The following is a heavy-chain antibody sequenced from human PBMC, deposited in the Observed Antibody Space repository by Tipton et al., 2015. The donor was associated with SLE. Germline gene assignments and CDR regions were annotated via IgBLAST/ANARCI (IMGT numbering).Heavy chain of an antibody. CDR2: ISAYNGNT. D-gene: IGHD4-17*01. CDR3: ATTVTTDAFDI. CDR1: GGTFSSYA. J-gene: IGHJ3*02. Sequence: QSGAEVKKPGSSVKVSCKASGGTFSSYAISWVRQAPGQGLEWMGWISAYNGNTNYAQKLQGRVTMTTDTSTSTAYMELRSLRSDDTAVYYCATTVTTDAFDIWGQGTMVTVPS. V-gene: IGHV1-18*01.